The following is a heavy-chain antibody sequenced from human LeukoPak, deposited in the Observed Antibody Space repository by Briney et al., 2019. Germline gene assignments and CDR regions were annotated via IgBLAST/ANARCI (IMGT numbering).Heavy chain of an antibody. D-gene: IGHD3-10*01. CDR1: GYSISSGYY. CDR2: IYHSGST. CDR3: ARFYGSGDY. V-gene: IGHV4-38-2*02. Sequence: SETLSLTCTVSGYSISSGYYWGWIRQPPGKGLEWTGSIYHSGSTYYNPSLKSRVTISVDTSKNQFSLKLSSVTAADTAVYYCARFYGSGDYWGQGTLVTVSS. J-gene: IGHJ4*02.